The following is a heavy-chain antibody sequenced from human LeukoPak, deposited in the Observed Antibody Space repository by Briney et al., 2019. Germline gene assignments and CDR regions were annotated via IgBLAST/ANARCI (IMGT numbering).Heavy chain of an antibody. CDR2: ISAYNVNT. CDR1: GYTFTSYG. CDR3: ARDRVYSSVQFDY. J-gene: IGHJ4*02. D-gene: IGHD6-19*01. V-gene: IGHV1-18*01. Sequence: ASVKVSCKASGYTFTSYGISWVRQAPGQGLEWMGCISAYNVNTNYAQKLQRRVTMATDTTTSTAYMELRSLRADDTAVYCCARDRVYSSVQFDYWGQGTLVTVSS.